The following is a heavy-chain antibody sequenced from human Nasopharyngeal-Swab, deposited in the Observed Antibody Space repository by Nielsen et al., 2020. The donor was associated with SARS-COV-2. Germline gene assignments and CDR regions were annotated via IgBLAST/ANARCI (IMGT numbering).Heavy chain of an antibody. CDR3: ARGPVDTAMARGLFDY. Sequence: GESLKIPCAASGFTFSSYDMHLVRQATGKGLEWGSAIGTAGDTYYPGSVKGRFTISRENAKNSLYLQMNSLRAGDTAVYYCARGPVDTAMARGLFDYWGQGTLVTVSS. CDR2: IGTAGDT. J-gene: IGHJ4*02. D-gene: IGHD5-18*01. V-gene: IGHV3-13*01. CDR1: GFTFSSYD.